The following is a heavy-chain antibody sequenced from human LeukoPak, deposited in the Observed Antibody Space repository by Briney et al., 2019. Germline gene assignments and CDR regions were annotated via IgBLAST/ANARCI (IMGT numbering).Heavy chain of an antibody. D-gene: IGHD3-22*01. CDR3: ARVWDYDSSGYRGGMGY. CDR2: INPSGGST. J-gene: IGHJ4*02. Sequence: ASVKVSCEASGYTFTSYYMHWVRQAPGQGLEWMGIINPSGGSTSYAQKFQGRVTMTRDTSTSTVYMELSSLRSEDTAVYYCARVWDYDSSGYRGGMGYWGQGTLVTVSS. CDR1: GYTFTSYY. V-gene: IGHV1-46*01.